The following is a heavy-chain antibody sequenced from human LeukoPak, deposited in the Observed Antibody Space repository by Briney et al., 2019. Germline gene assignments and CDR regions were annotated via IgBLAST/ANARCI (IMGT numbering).Heavy chain of an antibody. CDR3: ARGHITGAFDI. CDR2: IYYSGST. V-gene: IGHV4-39*07. Sequence: SETLSLTCTVSGGSISSSSYYWGWIRQPPGKGLEWIGSIYYSGSTYYNPSLKSRVTISVDTSKNQFSLKLSPVTAADTAVYYCARGHITGAFDIWGQGTMVTVSS. J-gene: IGHJ3*02. CDR1: GGSISSSSYY. D-gene: IGHD3-16*01.